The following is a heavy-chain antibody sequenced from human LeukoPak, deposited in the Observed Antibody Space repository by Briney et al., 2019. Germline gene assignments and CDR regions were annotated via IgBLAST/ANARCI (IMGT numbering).Heavy chain of an antibody. CDR3: ARDSGSGYYYIYFDY. Sequence: GSVKVSCHASGYTFTDYYMHWVRQAPGPGLEWMGWINPNSGGTNYAQKFQGRVTMTRDTSISTAYMELSRLRSDDTAVYYCARDSGSGYYYIYFDYWGQGTLVTVSS. J-gene: IGHJ4*02. V-gene: IGHV1-2*02. CDR2: INPNSGGT. CDR1: GYTFTDYY. D-gene: IGHD3-22*01.